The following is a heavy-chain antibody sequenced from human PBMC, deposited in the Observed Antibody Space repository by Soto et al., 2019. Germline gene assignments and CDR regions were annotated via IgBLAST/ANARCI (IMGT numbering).Heavy chain of an antibody. CDR1: GGTFSSYA. D-gene: IGHD2-2*02. Sequence: QVQLVQSGAEVKKPGSSVKVSCKASGGTFSSYAISWVRQAPGQGLEWMGGIIPIFGTANYAQKFHGRVTITADESTSTAYMELSSLRYEDTAVYYCARDWAPRSFIVVVPAAIRDSGNYGMDVWGQGTTVTVSS. V-gene: IGHV1-69*01. CDR3: ARDWAPRSFIVVVPAAIRDSGNYGMDV. J-gene: IGHJ6*02. CDR2: IIPIFGTA.